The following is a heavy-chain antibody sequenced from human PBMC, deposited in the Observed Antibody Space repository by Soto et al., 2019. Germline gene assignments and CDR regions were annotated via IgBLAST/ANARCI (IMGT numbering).Heavy chain of an antibody. CDR2: IYYSGST. CDR1: GGAISSYY. Sequence: QVQLQESGPDLVKPSETLSLTCKVSGGAISSYYWSWIRQHPGKGLEWIGYIYYSGSTNYNPSLESRVTISIESSKNQVSLKLSSVTAADTAVYYCARGRGSTGWGIDCWGQGTLVTVSS. D-gene: IGHD6-19*01. V-gene: IGHV4-59*01. CDR3: ARGRGSTGWGIDC. J-gene: IGHJ4*02.